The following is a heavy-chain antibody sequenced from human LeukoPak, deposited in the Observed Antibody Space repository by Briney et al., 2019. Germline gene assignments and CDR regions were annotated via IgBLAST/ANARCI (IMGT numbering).Heavy chain of an antibody. V-gene: IGHV4-34*01. D-gene: IGHD5-18*01. Sequence: SETLSLTCAVYGGSFSGYYWSWIRQPPGKGLEWIGEINHSGSTNYNPSLKSRVTISVDTSKNQFSLKLSSVTAADTAVYYCAGQRGYSYGYGDYYYYMDVWGKGTTVTISS. CDR1: GGSFSGYY. CDR2: INHSGST. CDR3: AGQRGYSYGYGDYYYYMDV. J-gene: IGHJ6*03.